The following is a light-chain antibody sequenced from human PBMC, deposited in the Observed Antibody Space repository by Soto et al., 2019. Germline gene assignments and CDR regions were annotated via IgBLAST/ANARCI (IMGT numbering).Light chain of an antibody. CDR1: SSDVGGYNY. CDR2: DVN. J-gene: IGLJ2*01. V-gene: IGLV2-14*03. Sequence: QSVLTQPASVSGSPGQSITISCTGTSSDVGGYNYVSWYQHHPGKVPKLLIYDVNMRPPGISNRFSGSKSGNTASLTISGIQAEDEGYYDCGSYTNSITLVFGGGTKLTVL. CDR3: GSYTNSITLV.